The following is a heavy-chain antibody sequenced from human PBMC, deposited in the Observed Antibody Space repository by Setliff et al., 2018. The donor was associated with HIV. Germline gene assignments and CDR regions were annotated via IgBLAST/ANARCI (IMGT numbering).Heavy chain of an antibody. J-gene: IGHJ4*02. CDR2: INPNSSDT. D-gene: IGHD4-17*01. CDR1: GYTFTDYY. CDR3: ARRVPPIPSGDLDY. V-gene: IGHV1-2*02. Sequence: RASVKVSCKASGYTFTDYYIHWVRQAPGQGLEWMGWINPNSSDTNYEQKFQGRVTMTRDTSISTAYMDLSRLRSDDTAVYYCARRVPPIPSGDLDYWGQGTLVTVSS.